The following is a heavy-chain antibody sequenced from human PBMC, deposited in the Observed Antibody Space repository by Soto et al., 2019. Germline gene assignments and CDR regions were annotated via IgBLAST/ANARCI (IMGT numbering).Heavy chain of an antibody. V-gene: IGHV1-69*01. CDR1: GGSFSTYA. CDR3: ARDREKIGLSVNYGLDV. CDR2: TIPIFGTQ. D-gene: IGHD3-10*01. J-gene: IGHJ6*02. Sequence: QVQLVQSGAEVKKPGSSVKVSCKASGGSFSTYAVNWVRQAPGQGLEWMGGTIPIFGTQKYAQKFQDRLTITADESTNTAYMKMRSLRSEDTAVYFCARDREKIGLSVNYGLDVWGQGTTATGSS.